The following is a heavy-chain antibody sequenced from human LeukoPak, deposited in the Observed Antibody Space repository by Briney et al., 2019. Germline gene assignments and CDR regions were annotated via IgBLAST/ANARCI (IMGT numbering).Heavy chain of an antibody. CDR2: ISGSGSGGST. V-gene: IGHV3-23*01. CDR3: AKSGYNRFDY. D-gene: IGHD5-24*01. J-gene: IGHJ4*02. Sequence: GGSLRLSCAASGFTFSGSTMSWVRQAPGKGLEWVSNISGSGSGGSTYYADSVKGRFTMSRDNSKNTLYLQMNSLRAEDTAVYYCAKSGYNRFDYWGQGTLVTVSS. CDR1: GFTFSGST.